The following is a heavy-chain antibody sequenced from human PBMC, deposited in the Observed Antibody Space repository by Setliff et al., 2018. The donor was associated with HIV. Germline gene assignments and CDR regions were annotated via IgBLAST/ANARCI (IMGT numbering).Heavy chain of an antibody. CDR2: ITPIISTA. D-gene: IGHD3-10*01. Sequence: SVKVSCKASGGTFSSYAISWVRQAPGQGLEWIGRITPIISTANYAQKFQGRVTISRDTSASTAYMELGSLRSEATAVYYCARDSFGGEFTYYYYGMDVWGQGTTVTVSS. V-gene: IGHV1-69*04. CDR3: ARDSFGGEFTYYYYGMDV. CDR1: GGTFSSYA. J-gene: IGHJ6*02.